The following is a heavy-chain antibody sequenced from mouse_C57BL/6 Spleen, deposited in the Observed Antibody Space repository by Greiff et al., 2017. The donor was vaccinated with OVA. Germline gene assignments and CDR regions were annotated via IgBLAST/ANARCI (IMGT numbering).Heavy chain of an antibody. CDR1: GYTFTSYW. CDR3: ARYGYDGYFDY. D-gene: IGHD2-2*01. J-gene: IGHJ2*01. V-gene: IGHV1-52*01. CDR2: IDPSDSET. Sequence: VQLQQPGAELVRPGSSVKLSCKASGYTFTSYWMHWVKQRPIQGLEWIGNIDPSDSETHYNRKFKDKATLTVDKSSSTAYMQLSSLTSEDSAVYYCARYGYDGYFDYWGQGTTLTVSS.